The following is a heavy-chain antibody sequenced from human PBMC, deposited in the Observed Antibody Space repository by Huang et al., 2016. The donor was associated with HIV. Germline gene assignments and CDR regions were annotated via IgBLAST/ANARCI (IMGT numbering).Heavy chain of an antibody. CDR2: IYSGGQT. CDR3: ATVIYYYDSSGYYPRAEYFQY. CDR1: RFTITNNS. Sequence: EVQLVESGGGLIQPGGSLRLSCAASRFTITNNSMSLVRQAPGKGLEWVSIIYSGGQTNYADAVRGRFTISRDNSKNTLYLQMNSLRAEDTALYYCATVIYYYDSSGYYPRAEYFQYWGQGTLVTVSS. V-gene: IGHV3-53*01. J-gene: IGHJ1*01. D-gene: IGHD3-22*01.